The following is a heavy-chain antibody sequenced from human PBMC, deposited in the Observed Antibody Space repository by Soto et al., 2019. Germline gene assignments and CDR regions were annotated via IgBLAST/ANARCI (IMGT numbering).Heavy chain of an antibody. Sequence: GGSLRLSCAASGFTFSSYAMSWVRQAPGKGLEWVSAISGSGGSTYYADSVKGRFTISRDNSKNTLYLQMNSLRAEDTAVYYCAKVKDYYGSGSFDRGSYFDYWGQGTLVTVSS. V-gene: IGHV3-23*01. CDR2: ISGSGGST. J-gene: IGHJ4*02. CDR3: AKVKDYYGSGSFDRGSYFDY. D-gene: IGHD3-10*01. CDR1: GFTFSSYA.